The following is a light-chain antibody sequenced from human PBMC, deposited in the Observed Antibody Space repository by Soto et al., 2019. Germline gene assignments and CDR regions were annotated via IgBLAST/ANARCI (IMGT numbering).Light chain of an antibody. CDR2: DAS. CDR3: QQYNSYSRT. Sequence: DLQMTQSPSTLSASVGDRVTITCRASQSSSSWLAWYQQKPGKAPKLLIYDASSLESGVTSRFSGSGSGTEFTLTISSLQPDDFATYYCQQYNSYSRTFGQGTKVEIK. CDR1: QSSSSW. J-gene: IGKJ1*01. V-gene: IGKV1-5*01.